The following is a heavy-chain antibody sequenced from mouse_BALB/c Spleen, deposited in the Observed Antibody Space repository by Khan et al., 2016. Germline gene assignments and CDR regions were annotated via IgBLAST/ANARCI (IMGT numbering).Heavy chain of an antibody. V-gene: IGHV1-9*01. CDR2: ILPGNANS. CDR1: GYTFSNYW. Sequence: QVQLQQSGAELMKPGASVKISCKATGYTFSNYWIEWVKQRPGHGLEWIGDILPGNANSNYNENLKGKATLTADTSSNTAYMQLSSLTSEDSAVYYCARAWYSMDYLGQGTSVTVSS. CDR3: ARAWYSMDY. J-gene: IGHJ4*01.